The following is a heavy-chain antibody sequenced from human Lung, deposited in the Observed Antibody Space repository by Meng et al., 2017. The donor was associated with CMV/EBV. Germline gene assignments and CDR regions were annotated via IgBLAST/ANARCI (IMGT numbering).Heavy chain of an antibody. CDR3: TSLYLAV. V-gene: IGHV3-74*01. CDR2: ININGRTT. CDR1: GFSFSNYW. Sequence: GGSLRLSCAASGFSFSNYWMHWVRQAPGKGLVWVSRININGRTTNYADSVKGQFTISRDNAKNTLYLQMNSLRAEDAGVYYCTSLYLAVWGQGTLVTVSS. J-gene: IGHJ4*02. D-gene: IGHD2-21*01.